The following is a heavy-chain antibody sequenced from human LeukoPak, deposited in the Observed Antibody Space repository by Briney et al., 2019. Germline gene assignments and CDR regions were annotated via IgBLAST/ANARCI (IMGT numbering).Heavy chain of an antibody. Sequence: PSETLSLTCAVFGGSISSGDYPWSWIRQPPGKGLEWIGYIFHTGHTSYNPSLKSRVTISVDMSKNQLSLKLSSVTAADTAVYYCARLAKCTSTCRGKYWYFDVWGRGTLVTVSS. CDR2: IFHTGHT. CDR1: GGSISSGDYP. V-gene: IGHV4-30-2*01. CDR3: ARLAKCTSTCRGKYWYFDV. J-gene: IGHJ2*01. D-gene: IGHD2-8*01.